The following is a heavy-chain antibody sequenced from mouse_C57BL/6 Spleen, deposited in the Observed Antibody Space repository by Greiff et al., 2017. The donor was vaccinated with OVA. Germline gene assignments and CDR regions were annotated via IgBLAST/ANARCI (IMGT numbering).Heavy chain of an antibody. V-gene: IGHV5-15*04. CDR2: ISNLAYSI. J-gene: IGHJ4*01. CDR3: ARQYYGSSYGGYYYAMDY. Sequence: EVMLVESGGGLVQPGGSLKLSCAASGFTFSDYGMAWVRQAPRQGPEWVAFISNLAYSIYYADTVTGRFTISRENAKNTLYLEMSSLRSEDTAMYYCARQYYGSSYGGYYYAMDYWGQGTSVTVSS. D-gene: IGHD1-1*01. CDR1: GFTFSDYG.